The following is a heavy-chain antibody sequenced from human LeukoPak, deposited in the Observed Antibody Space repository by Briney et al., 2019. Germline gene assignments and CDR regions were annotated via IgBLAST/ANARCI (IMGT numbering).Heavy chain of an antibody. CDR2: ISDSDTII. CDR3: ATYRRAVFHGSGSHLFHY. D-gene: IGHD3-10*01. J-gene: IGHJ4*02. V-gene: IGHV3-11*01. Sequence: PGGSLRLSCAASGFTFSDYYMSWIRQAPGKGLEWLSYISDSDTIIYYADSVKGRCTISRDNAKNSLYLEMNSLRAEDTAVYYCATYRRAVFHGSGSHLFHYWGQGTLVTVSS. CDR1: GFTFSDYY.